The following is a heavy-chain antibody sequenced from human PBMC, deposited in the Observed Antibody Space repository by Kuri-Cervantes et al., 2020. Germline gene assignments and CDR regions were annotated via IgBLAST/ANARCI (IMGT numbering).Heavy chain of an antibody. V-gene: IGHV3-7*02. CDR3: ASPPKGYYHDGSGYGG. CDR1: GFTFSSYW. CDR2: IKQDGSEK. D-gene: IGHD3-22*01. Sequence: GESLKIYCAASGFTFSSYWMTWVRQAPGKGLEWVANIKQDGSEKYYVDSVRGRFTISRDNAKNSLYLQMNSLRAEDTAVYYRASPPKGYYHDGSGYGGWGQGTLVTVSS. J-gene: IGHJ4*02.